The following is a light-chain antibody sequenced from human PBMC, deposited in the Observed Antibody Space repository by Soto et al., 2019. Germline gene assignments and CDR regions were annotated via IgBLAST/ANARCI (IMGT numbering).Light chain of an antibody. J-gene: IGKJ2*01. Sequence: DTPMTQSPSSVSASVGDRVTITCRTSQGVSSRLAWYQQKPGKAPKLLVYLTSNLQSGVPSRFSGSGSGTDFTLTISSLQPEDSATYYCQQANSFPYTFGQGTKLEIK. CDR3: QQANSFPYT. V-gene: IGKV1-12*01. CDR1: QGVSSR. CDR2: LTS.